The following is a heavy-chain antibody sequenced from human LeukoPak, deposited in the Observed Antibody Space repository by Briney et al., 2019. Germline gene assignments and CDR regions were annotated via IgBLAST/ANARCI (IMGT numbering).Heavy chain of an antibody. CDR3: ARGYSSTSSTPDH. CDR1: GGSISFYY. CDR2: IYTSGST. V-gene: IGHV4-4*07. J-gene: IGHJ4*02. Sequence: SETLSLTCTVSGGSISFYYCSWVRQPAREGLEWVGRIYTSGSTNYNPSLKSRVTMSVDTSKNHFSLKLTSVTAADTAVYYCARGYSSTSSTPDHWGQGTLVTVSS. D-gene: IGHD6-6*01.